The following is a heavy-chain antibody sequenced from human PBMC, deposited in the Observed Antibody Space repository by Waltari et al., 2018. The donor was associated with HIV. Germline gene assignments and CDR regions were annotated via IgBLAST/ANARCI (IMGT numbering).Heavy chain of an antibody. V-gene: IGHV3-23*01. Sequence: EVQLLESGGGFVQPGGSLRLSCAASGFTFSSYAMSWVRQAPGKGLEWVSTISGRGSTTYYTDSVKGRFTISRDNSKNTLYLQMNSLRAEDAALYYCAKDRWFDPWGQGTLVTVSS. CDR1: GFTFSSYA. CDR2: ISGRGSTT. CDR3: AKDRWFDP. J-gene: IGHJ5*02.